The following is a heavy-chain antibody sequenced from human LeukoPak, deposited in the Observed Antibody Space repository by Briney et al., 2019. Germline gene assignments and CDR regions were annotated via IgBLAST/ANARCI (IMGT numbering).Heavy chain of an antibody. J-gene: IGHJ5*02. CDR3: ARDRTRALGRQYNWFDP. V-gene: IGHV1-69*04. D-gene: IGHD1-14*01. CDR2: IISILGIA. CDR1: GGTFSSYA. Sequence: SVKVSCKASGGTFSSYAISWVRQAPGQGLEWMGRIISILGIANYAQKFQGRVTITADKSTSTAYMELSSLRSEDTAVYYCARDRTRALGRQYNWFDPWGQGTLVTVSS.